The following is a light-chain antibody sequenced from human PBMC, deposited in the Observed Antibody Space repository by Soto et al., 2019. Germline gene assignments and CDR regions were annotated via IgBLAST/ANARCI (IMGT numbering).Light chain of an antibody. CDR2: GSS. V-gene: IGKV3-20*01. CDR1: QRVTSNY. Sequence: EIGLTQSPGTLSLSPGERATLSCGASQRVTSNYLAWYQQKPGQAPRLLIYGSSTRATGIPDRFTGSGSGTDFTLTISRLEPEDFAVYYCQHYVTSLTTVGQGTKVDIK. CDR3: QHYVTSLTT. J-gene: IGKJ1*01.